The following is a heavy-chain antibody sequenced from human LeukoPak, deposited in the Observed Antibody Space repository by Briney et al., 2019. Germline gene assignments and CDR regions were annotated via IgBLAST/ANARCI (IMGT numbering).Heavy chain of an antibody. CDR2: ISYDGSNK. D-gene: IGHD2-2*01. J-gene: IGHJ6*02. V-gene: IGHV3-30*18. CDR3: AKDRGYCSSTSCYFYYYYGMDV. CDR1: GFTFSSYG. Sequence: GGSLRLSCAASGFTFSSYGMHWVRQAPGKGLEWVAVISYDGSNKYYADSVKGRFTISRDNSKNTLYLQMNGLRAEDTAVYYCAKDRGYCSSTSCYFYYYYGMDVWGQGTTVTVSS.